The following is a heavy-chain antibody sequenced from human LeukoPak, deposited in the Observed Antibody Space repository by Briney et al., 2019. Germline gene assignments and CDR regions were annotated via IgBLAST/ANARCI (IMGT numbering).Heavy chain of an antibody. V-gene: IGHV1-8*01. CDR3: ARANPLDY. Sequence: ASVKVSCKAPGYTFTSYGISWVRQATGQGLEWMGWMNPNSGNTGYAQKFQGRVTVTRNTSINTAYMELNSLRSEDTAVYYCARANPLDYWGQGTLVTVSS. J-gene: IGHJ4*02. CDR1: GYTFTSYG. CDR2: MNPNSGNT.